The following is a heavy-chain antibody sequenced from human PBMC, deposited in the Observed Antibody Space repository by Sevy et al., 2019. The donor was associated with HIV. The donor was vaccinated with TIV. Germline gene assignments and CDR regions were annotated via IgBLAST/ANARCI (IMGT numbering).Heavy chain of an antibody. Sequence: SETLSLTCTVSGGSISSYYWSWIRQPPGKGLEWIGYIYYSGSTNYNPSLKSRVTISVDTSKNQFSLKLSSVTAADTAVYYCARVRPEGWIDRDYYFHYWGQGTLVTVSS. J-gene: IGHJ4*02. CDR3: ARVRPEGWIDRDYYFHY. CDR2: IYYSGST. D-gene: IGHD1-1*01. V-gene: IGHV4-59*01. CDR1: GGSISSYY.